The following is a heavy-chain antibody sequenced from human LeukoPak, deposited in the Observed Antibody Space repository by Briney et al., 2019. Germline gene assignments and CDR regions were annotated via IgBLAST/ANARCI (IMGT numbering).Heavy chain of an antibody. Sequence: GESLKISCKGSGYSFTSYWIGWVRQLPGKGVGWMGIIYPGDSDTRYRPSFEGQVTISADQSISTAYLQWSSLKASDTAMYYCARDHYYGSGSYIWQYYFDYWGQGALVTVSS. CDR1: GYSFTSYW. CDR2: IYPGDSDT. CDR3: ARDHYYGSGSYIWQYYFDY. D-gene: IGHD3-10*01. V-gene: IGHV5-51*01. J-gene: IGHJ4*02.